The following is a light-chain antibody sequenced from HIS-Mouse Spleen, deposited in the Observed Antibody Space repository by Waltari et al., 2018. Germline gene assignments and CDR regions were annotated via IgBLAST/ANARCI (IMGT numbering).Light chain of an antibody. J-gene: IGLJ2*01. CDR1: NIGSKS. V-gene: IGLV3-21*03. Sequence: SYVLTQPPSVSVAPGKTARITCGGNNIGSKSVHWYQQKPGQAPVLVVYDDSDRPSWIPERLPGCNSGNTATLTSSRVEAEDEADYYCQVWDSSSDHVVFGGGTKLTVL. CDR3: QVWDSSSDHVV. CDR2: DDS.